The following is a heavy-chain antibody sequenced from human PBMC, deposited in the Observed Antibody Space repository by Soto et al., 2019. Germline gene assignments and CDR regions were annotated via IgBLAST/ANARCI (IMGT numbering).Heavy chain of an antibody. J-gene: IGHJ4*02. CDR2: IYYSGST. V-gene: IGHV4-59*08. CDR3: ARTYYYGSGSHHFDY. D-gene: IGHD3-10*01. Sequence: SETLSLTCTVSGGSISSYYWIWIRQPPGKGLEWIGYIYYSGSTNYNPSLKSRVTISVDTSKNQFSLKLSSVTAADTAVYYCARTYYYGSGSHHFDYWGQGTLVTVSS. CDR1: GGSISSYY.